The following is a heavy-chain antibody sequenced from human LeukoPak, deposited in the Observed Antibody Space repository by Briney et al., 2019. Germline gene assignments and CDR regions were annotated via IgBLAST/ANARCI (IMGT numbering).Heavy chain of an antibody. D-gene: IGHD6-19*01. Sequence: SVKVSCKASGGTFSSYAISWVRQAPGQGLEWMGRIIPIFGTANYAQKFQGRVTITTDESTSTAYMELSSLRSEDTAVYYCARDRSSIAVAGTLRGYYFDYWGQGTLVTVSS. V-gene: IGHV1-69*05. CDR1: GGTFSSYA. CDR2: IIPIFGTA. J-gene: IGHJ4*02. CDR3: ARDRSSIAVAGTLRGYYFDY.